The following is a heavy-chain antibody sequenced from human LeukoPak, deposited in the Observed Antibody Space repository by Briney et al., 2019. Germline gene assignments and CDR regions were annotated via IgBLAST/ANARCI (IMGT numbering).Heavy chain of an antibody. D-gene: IGHD1-26*01. Sequence: GGSLRLSCAASGFTFSNAWMSWVRQAPGKGLEWVGRIKSKTDGGTTDYAAPVKGRFTISRDDSENTLYLQTNSLKTEDTAVYYCTTDLWELLYYYGMDVWGQGTTVTVSS. CDR1: GFTFSNAW. CDR2: IKSKTDGGTT. J-gene: IGHJ6*02. CDR3: TTDLWELLYYYGMDV. V-gene: IGHV3-15*01.